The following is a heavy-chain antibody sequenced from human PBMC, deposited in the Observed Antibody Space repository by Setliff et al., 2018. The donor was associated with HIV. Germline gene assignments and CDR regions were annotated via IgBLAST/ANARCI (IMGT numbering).Heavy chain of an antibody. V-gene: IGHV4-4*07. J-gene: IGHJ6*03. CDR3: ARGYYNFWSGYPLDYMDV. D-gene: IGHD3-3*01. Sequence: SETLSLTCTVSGGSISSHYWSWIRQPPGKGLEWIGHIYTSGSTNYNPSLKSRVTMSVGTSKNQFSLKLSSVTAADTAVYYCARGYYNFWSGYPLDYMDVWGKGTTVTVSS. CDR2: IYTSGST. CDR1: GGSISSHY.